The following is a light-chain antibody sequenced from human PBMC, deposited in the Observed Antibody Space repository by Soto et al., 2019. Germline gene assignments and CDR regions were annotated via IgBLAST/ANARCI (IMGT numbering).Light chain of an antibody. J-gene: IGLJ2*01. CDR1: SSNIGSNT. CDR3: AAWDDSLNGRV. CDR2: SNN. V-gene: IGLV1-44*01. Sequence: QSVLTQPPSASGTPGQRVTISCSGSSSNIGSNTVNWYQQLPGTAPKLLLYSNNQRPSGVPDRFSGSKFGPSASLAIRGLQSEDEADYYCAAWDDSLNGRVFGGGTKLTVL.